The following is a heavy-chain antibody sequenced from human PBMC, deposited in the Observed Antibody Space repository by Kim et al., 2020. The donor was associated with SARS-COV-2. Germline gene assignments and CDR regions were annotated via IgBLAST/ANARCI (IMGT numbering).Heavy chain of an antibody. CDR3: ARTYYYGSRVSRTFDI. CDR1: GGSISSSSHY. Sequence: SETLSLTCSVSGGSISSSSHYWGWIRQPPGKGLEWIGSIDYTKSTYYNPSLKSRVTISVDTSNNQFSLRLSSVTAADTAIYYCARTYYYGSRVSRTFDIWGQWTMVTVSS. J-gene: IGHJ3*02. D-gene: IGHD3-22*01. V-gene: IGHV4-39*01. CDR2: IDYTKST.